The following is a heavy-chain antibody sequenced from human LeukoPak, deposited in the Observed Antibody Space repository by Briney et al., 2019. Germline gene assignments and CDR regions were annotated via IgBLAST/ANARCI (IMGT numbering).Heavy chain of an antibody. CDR2: ISFDGSNK. D-gene: IGHD6-19*01. Sequence: GGSLRLSCAASGFTFSSYGMHWVRQAPGKGLEWVALISFDGSNKYSADSVKGRFTISRDKSKNTLYLQMNSLRAEDTAVYYCANSPYSSGWVPSYFDYWGQGTLVTVSS. J-gene: IGHJ4*02. V-gene: IGHV3-30*18. CDR3: ANSPYSSGWVPSYFDY. CDR1: GFTFSSYG.